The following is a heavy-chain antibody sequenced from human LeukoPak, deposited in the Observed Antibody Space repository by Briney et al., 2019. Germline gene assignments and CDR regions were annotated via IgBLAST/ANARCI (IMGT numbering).Heavy chain of an antibody. CDR1: GYTFTNYD. J-gene: IGHJ3*02. V-gene: IGHV1-8*03. Sequence: ASVKVSCKASGYTFTNYDINWVRQATGQGLEWMGWMNPKSGNTGYAERFQGRVTITRNISISTAYMELSSLRSEDTAVYYCARGEYSSSPDAFDIWGQGTMVTVSS. CDR2: MNPKSGNT. D-gene: IGHD6-6*01. CDR3: ARGEYSSSPDAFDI.